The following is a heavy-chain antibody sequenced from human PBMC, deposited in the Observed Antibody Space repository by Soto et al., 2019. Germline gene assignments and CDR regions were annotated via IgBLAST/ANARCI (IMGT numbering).Heavy chain of an antibody. CDR2: ISGYSGNA. CDR3: ARDRDSSGSLSGY. V-gene: IGHV1-18*01. D-gene: IGHD1-26*01. Sequence: QVQLVQSGAEVKEPGASVKVSCKASGYTFSSHGIIWVRQAPGQGLEWMGWISGYSGNANFAQKFQGRLTMTTDTATDTAYMALRSLRSDDTAVYYCARDRDSSGSLSGYWGQGTLVSVSS. CDR1: GYTFSSHG. J-gene: IGHJ4*02.